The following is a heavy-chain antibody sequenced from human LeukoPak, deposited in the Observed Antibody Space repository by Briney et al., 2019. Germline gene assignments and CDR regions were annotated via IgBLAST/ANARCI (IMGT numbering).Heavy chain of an antibody. CDR1: GYTFTYRY. CDR2: ITPLNGNT. D-gene: IGHD6-13*01. J-gene: IGHJ3*02. CDR3: ASPRGSSWHDAFDI. V-gene: IGHV1-45*02. Sequence: GASVKVSCKASGYTFTYRYLHWVRQAPGQALEWMGWITPLNGNTNYAQKFQGRVTITADKSTSTAYMELSSLRSEDTAVYYCASPRGSSWHDAFDIWGQGTMVTVSS.